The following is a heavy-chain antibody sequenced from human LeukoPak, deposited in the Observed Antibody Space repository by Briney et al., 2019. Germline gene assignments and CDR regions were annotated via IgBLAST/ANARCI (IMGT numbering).Heavy chain of an antibody. D-gene: IGHD3-22*01. CDR2: ISGSGGST. J-gene: IGHJ6*02. CDR1: GFTFSSYA. Sequence: GGSLRLSCAASGFTFSSYAMSWVRQAPGKGLEWVSAISGSGGSTYYADSVKGRFTISRDNSKNTLYLQMNSLRAEDTAVYYCARDQTPYYDSSGYYSDYYGMDVWGQGTTVTVSS. V-gene: IGHV3-23*01. CDR3: ARDQTPYYDSSGYYSDYYGMDV.